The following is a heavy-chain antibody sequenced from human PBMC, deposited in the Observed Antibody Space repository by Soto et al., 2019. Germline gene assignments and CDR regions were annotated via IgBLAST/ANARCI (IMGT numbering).Heavy chain of an antibody. V-gene: IGHV1-69*01. D-gene: IGHD6-6*01. CDR3: ARGEGLASIAARGYYYGMDV. Sequence: QVQLVQSGAEVKKPGSSVKVSCKASGGTFSSYAISWVRQAPGQGLEWMGGIIPIFGTANYAQKFQGRVTITADESTRTAYMELSSLRSEEKAVYYCARGEGLASIAARGYYYGMDVWGQGTTVTVSS. CDR1: GGTFSSYA. CDR2: IIPIFGTA. J-gene: IGHJ6*02.